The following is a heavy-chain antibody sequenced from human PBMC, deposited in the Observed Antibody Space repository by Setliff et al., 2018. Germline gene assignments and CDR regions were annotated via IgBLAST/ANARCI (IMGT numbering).Heavy chain of an antibody. Sequence: PGGSLRLSCAASGFTFSTYEMNWVRQAPGKGLEWVSYISSDGSTVFYADSVKGRFTISRDNAKNSLYLQMNSLRAEDTAVYYCARDSSRIQDTYYYYFGMDVWGQGTPVTVSS. J-gene: IGHJ6*02. D-gene: IGHD5-18*01. CDR1: GFTFSTYE. CDR3: ARDSSRIQDTYYYYFGMDV. V-gene: IGHV3-48*03. CDR2: ISSDGSTV.